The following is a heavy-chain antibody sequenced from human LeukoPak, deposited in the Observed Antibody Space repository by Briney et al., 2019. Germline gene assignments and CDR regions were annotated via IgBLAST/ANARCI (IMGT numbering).Heavy chain of an antibody. CDR1: GYTFTKYY. J-gene: IGHJ5*02. D-gene: IGHD2-15*01. CDR3: ARGYCSGGSCYSVENWFDP. Sequence: ASVKVSCKASGYTFTKYYMFWVRQAPGQGLEWMGRINPSSSDTDYAQKFQGRVTMTRDTSISTAYMELIRLKSVDTDMYYCARGYCSGGSCYSVENWFDPWGQGTLVTVSS. CDR2: INPSSSDT. V-gene: IGHV1-2*05.